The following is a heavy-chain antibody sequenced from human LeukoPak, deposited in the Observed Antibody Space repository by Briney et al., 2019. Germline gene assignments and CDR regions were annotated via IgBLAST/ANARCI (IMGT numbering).Heavy chain of an antibody. Sequence: GGSLRLSCAASGFTFSDYYMTWIRQAPGKGLEWVSYISSSGSYTEYADSVKGRFTISRDNSKNTLYLQMNSLTAEDTAVYYCARVGVVPAAIPDGFDIWGQGTMVTVSS. CDR1: GFTFSDYY. V-gene: IGHV3-11*05. J-gene: IGHJ3*02. CDR2: ISSSGSYT. CDR3: ARVGVVPAAIPDGFDI. D-gene: IGHD2-2*01.